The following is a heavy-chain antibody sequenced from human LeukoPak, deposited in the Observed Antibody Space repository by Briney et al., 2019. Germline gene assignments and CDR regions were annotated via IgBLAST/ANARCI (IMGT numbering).Heavy chain of an antibody. V-gene: IGHV3-74*01. D-gene: IGHD1-1*01. CDR3: ASEGTTGTTWGPDY. Sequence: PGGSLRLSCAASGFTFSSYWMHWVRQAPGKGLVWVSRIDSDGNSTAYADSVKGRFTISRDNAKNTLYLQMNSLRAEDTAVYYCASEGTTGTTWGPDYWGQGTLVTVSS. CDR1: GFTFSSYW. CDR2: IDSDGNST. J-gene: IGHJ4*02.